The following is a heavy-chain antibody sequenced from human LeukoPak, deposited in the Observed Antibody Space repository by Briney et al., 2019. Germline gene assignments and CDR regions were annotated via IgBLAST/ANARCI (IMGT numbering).Heavy chain of an antibody. CDR2: IYSGGST. CDR1: GFTVSSNY. Sequence: PGGSLRLSCAASGFTVSSNYMSWVRQAPGKGLEWVSVIYSGGSTYYADSVKGRFTISRDNSKNTLYLQMNSLRAEDTAVYYCARGAVYSGRPHLYYFDYWGQGTQVTVSS. V-gene: IGHV3-53*01. CDR3: ARGAVYSGRPHLYYFDY. J-gene: IGHJ4*02. D-gene: IGHD1-26*01.